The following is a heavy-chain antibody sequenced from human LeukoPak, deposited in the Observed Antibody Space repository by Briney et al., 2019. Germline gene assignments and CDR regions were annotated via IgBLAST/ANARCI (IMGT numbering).Heavy chain of an antibody. CDR1: GFTVSGNY. J-gene: IGHJ4*02. Sequence: GGSLRLSCAVSGFTVSGNYMSWVRQAPGKGLEWVSLIYSGGTTYYADSVKGRFTISRDNSKNTLYLQMNSLRAEDTAVYYCAREVGPFHQLDYWGQGTLVTVSS. D-gene: IGHD5-24*01. CDR2: IYSGGTT. CDR3: AREVGPFHQLDY. V-gene: IGHV3-53*01.